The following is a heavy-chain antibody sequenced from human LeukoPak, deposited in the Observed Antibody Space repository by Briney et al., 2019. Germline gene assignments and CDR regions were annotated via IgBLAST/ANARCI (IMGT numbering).Heavy chain of an antibody. V-gene: IGHV1-69*05. CDR1: GGTFSSYA. D-gene: IGHD3-22*01. CDR3: ARDDARDSSPWPFDY. J-gene: IGHJ4*02. CDR2: IIPIFGTA. Sequence: RASVKVSCKASGGTFSSYAISWVRQAPGQGLEWMGGIIPIFGTANYAQKFQGRVTMTTDASTSTAYMELRSLRSDDTAVYYCARDDARDSSPWPFDYWGQGTLVTVSS.